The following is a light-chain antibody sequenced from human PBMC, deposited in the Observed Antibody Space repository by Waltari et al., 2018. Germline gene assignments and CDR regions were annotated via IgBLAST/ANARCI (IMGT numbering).Light chain of an antibody. Sequence: QPVLTQSPSASAPLGASVKLTCTLSSGHSTYPIAWHQQQPEKGPRFLMKVNGDGGHPKGDGIPDRFSVSSSGAERYLTISVLQSDDEADYYCQTWGAGIRVFGTGTKVTVL. J-gene: IGLJ1*01. CDR1: SGHSTYP. V-gene: IGLV4-69*01. CDR2: VNGDGGH. CDR3: QTWGAGIRV.